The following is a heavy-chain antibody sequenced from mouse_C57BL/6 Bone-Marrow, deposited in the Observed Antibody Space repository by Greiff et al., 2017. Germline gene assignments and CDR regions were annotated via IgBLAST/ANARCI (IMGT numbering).Heavy chain of an antibody. Sequence: QVQLQQPGAELVKPGASVKLSCKASGYTFTSYWMQWVKQRPGQGLEWIGEIDPSDSYTNYNQKFKGKATLTVDTSSSTAYMQLSSLTSEDSAVYYCARPLASSGYVWFAYWGQGTLVTVSA. CDR2: IDPSDSYT. V-gene: IGHV1-50*01. D-gene: IGHD3-1*01. J-gene: IGHJ3*01. CDR3: ARPLASSGYVWFAY. CDR1: GYTFTSYW.